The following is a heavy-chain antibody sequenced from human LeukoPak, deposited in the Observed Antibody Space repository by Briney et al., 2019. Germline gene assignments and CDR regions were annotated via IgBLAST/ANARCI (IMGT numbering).Heavy chain of an antibody. CDR1: GFTVSSNY. V-gene: IGHV3-53*01. D-gene: IGHD5-12*01. CDR3: ATWGLRLGALDH. Sequence: GGSLRLSCAASGFTVSSNYMSWVRQAPGKGLEWVSVIYSGGITYYADSVKGRFTISRDNSKNTLYLQMNSLSAEDTAVYYCATWGLRLGALDHWGQGTLVTVSS. J-gene: IGHJ4*02. CDR2: IYSGGIT.